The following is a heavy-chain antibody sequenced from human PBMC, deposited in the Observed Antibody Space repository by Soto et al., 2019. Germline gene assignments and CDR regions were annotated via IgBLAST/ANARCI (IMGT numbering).Heavy chain of an antibody. CDR2: ISGTGSSI. CDR1: GLTFSNYE. D-gene: IGHD6-19*01. V-gene: IGHV3-48*03. Sequence: EVQLVESGGGLVQPGGSLRLSCAASGLTFSNYEMIWVRQAPGKGLEWVSYISGTGSSIYYADSVKGRSTISRDNARNSLDLQMNSLRAEDTAVYYCAGGVGVAGSGFDYWGQGTLVTVSS. CDR3: AGGVGVAGSGFDY. J-gene: IGHJ4*02.